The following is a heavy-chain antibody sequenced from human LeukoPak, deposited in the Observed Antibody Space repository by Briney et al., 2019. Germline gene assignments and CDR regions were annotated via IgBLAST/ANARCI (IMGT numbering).Heavy chain of an antibody. Sequence: PGGSLRLSCAASGFTFSSYSMNWVRQAPGKGLEWVSSISSSSSYIYYADSMKGRFTISRDNAKNSLYLQMNSLRAEDTAVYYCARSKVSYYYDSSGYYPDYWGQGTLVTVSS. D-gene: IGHD3-22*01. CDR3: ARSKVSYYYDSSGYYPDY. CDR2: ISSSSSYI. V-gene: IGHV3-21*01. CDR1: GFTFSSYS. J-gene: IGHJ4*02.